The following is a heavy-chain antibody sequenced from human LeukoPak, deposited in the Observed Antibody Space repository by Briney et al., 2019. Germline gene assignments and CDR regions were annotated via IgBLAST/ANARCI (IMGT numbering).Heavy chain of an antibody. CDR3: ARVLSQPAYYFDY. D-gene: IGHD2-2*01. CDR2: IIPIFGTA. CDR1: GGTFSSYA. V-gene: IGHV1-69*13. J-gene: IGHJ4*02. Sequence: SVKVSCKASGGTFSSYAVSWVRQAPGQGLEWMGGIIPIFGTANYAQKFQGRVTITADESTSTAYMELSSLRSEDTAVYYCARVLSQPAYYFDYWGQGTLVTVSS.